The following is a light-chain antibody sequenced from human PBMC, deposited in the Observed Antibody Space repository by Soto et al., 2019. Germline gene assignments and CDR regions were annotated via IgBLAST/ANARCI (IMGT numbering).Light chain of an antibody. CDR3: SSYAGSNNLL. V-gene: IGLV2-8*01. J-gene: IGLJ2*01. CDR2: EVT. Sequence: QSALTQPPSASGSPGQSVTISCTGTSSDIGPYNYVSWYQQHPGKAPKLMIYEVTKRPSGVPDRFSGSKSGNTASLTVSGLQAEDEADYYCSSYAGSNNLLFGGGTKLTVL. CDR1: SSDIGPYNY.